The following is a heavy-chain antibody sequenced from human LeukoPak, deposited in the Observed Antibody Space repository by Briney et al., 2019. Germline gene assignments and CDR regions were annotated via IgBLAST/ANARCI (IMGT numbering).Heavy chain of an antibody. V-gene: IGHV4-30-4*01. Sequence: SETLSLTCTVSGGSISSGDYYWNWIRQPPGKGLEWIGYIYYSGSTYYNPSLMSRVTISLDTSKTQFSLRLSSVTAADTAVYYCSRGLRGRSGYYFDSWGQGTLVTVSS. CDR3: SRGLRGRSGYYFDS. CDR1: GGSISSGDYY. J-gene: IGHJ4*02. CDR2: IYYSGST.